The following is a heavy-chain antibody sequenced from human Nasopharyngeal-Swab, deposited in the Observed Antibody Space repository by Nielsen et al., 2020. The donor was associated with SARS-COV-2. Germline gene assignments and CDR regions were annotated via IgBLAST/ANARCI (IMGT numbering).Heavy chain of an antibody. D-gene: IGHD2-15*01. CDR2: IYPGDSDT. CDR1: GYSFTSYW. Sequence: GESLKISCKGSGYSFTSYWIGWVRQMPGKGLEWMGIIYPGDSDTRYSPSFQGQVTISADKSISTAYLQWSSLKASDTAMYYCARVDRYCSGGSCYPRIAVAGPFDYWGQGTLVTVSS. J-gene: IGHJ4*02. CDR3: ARVDRYCSGGSCYPRIAVAGPFDY. V-gene: IGHV5-51*01.